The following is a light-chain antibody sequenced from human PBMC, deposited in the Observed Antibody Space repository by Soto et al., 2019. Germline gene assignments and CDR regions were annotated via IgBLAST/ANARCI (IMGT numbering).Light chain of an antibody. J-gene: IGLJ1*01. CDR2: EVT. CDR3: SSFTGASTI. CDR1: SSDVGGYNY. Sequence: QSALTQPPSASGSPGQSVTISCTGTSSDVGGYNYVSWYQQHPGKAPKLVIYEVTKRPSGVPDRFSGSKSGNTASLTVSGLQAEDEADYHCSSFTGASTIFGTGTKAHRP. V-gene: IGLV2-8*01.